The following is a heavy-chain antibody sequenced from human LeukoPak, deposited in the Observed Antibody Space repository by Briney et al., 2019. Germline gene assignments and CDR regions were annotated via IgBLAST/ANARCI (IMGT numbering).Heavy chain of an antibody. CDR2: INLNGDST. D-gene: IGHD3-10*01. CDR1: GFTYDDYG. J-gene: IGHJ4*02. Sequence: GGSLRLSCAASGFTYDDYGMSWVRQAPGKGLEWVSGINLNGDSTGYADSVKGRFAISRDNAKNSLFLQMNSLRAEDTALYYCARGYYWSYFDYWGQGTLVTVSS. CDR3: ARGYYWSYFDY. V-gene: IGHV3-20*04.